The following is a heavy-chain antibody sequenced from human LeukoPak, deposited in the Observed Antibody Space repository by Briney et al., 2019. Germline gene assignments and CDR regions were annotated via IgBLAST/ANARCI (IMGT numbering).Heavy chain of an antibody. V-gene: IGHV3-48*03. D-gene: IGHD1/OR15-1a*01. Sequence: GGSLRLSCAASGFTFSSYEMNWVRQAPGKGLEWVSYISSSGSTIYYADSVKGRFTISRDNAKNSLYLQMNSLRADDTAVYYCAGVRGSNNNEGGWFEPWGQGTVVTVSS. CDR3: AGVRGSNNNEGGWFEP. CDR2: ISSSGSTI. J-gene: IGHJ5*02. CDR1: GFTFSSYE.